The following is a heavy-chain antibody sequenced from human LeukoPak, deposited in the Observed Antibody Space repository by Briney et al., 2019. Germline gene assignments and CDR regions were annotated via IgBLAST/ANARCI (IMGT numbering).Heavy chain of an antibody. V-gene: IGHV4-59*11. CDR3: ARDFIGGSSS. Sequence: SETLSLTCTVSGGSISSHYWSWIRQPPGKGLEWIGYIYYSGSTNYNPSLKSRVTISADTSKNQFSLKLSSVTAADTAVYYCARDFIGGSSSWGQGTLVTVSS. CDR1: GGSISSHY. CDR2: IYYSGST. J-gene: IGHJ4*02. D-gene: IGHD6-13*01.